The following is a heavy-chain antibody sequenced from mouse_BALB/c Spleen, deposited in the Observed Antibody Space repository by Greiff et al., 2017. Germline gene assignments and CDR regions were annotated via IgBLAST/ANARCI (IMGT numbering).Heavy chain of an antibody. V-gene: IGHV2-9*02. Sequence: QVQLKQSGPGLVAPSQSLSITCTVSGFSLTSYGVHWVRQPPGKGLEWLGVIWAGGSTNYNSALMSRLSISKDNSKSQVFLKMNSLQTDDTAMYYCARDLGLRRTPFAYWGQGTLVTVSA. D-gene: IGHD2-4*01. CDR3: ARDLGLRRTPFAY. CDR1: GFSLTSYG. CDR2: IWAGGST. J-gene: IGHJ3*01.